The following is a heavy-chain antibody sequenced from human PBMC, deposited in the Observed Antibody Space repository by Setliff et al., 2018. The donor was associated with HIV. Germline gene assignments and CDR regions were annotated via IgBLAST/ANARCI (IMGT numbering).Heavy chain of an antibody. CDR1: GFIFDDYG. D-gene: IGHD6-19*01. CDR3: ARVGFKGIAVAGSLGAFDY. J-gene: IGHJ4*02. Sequence: GGSLRLSCEVSGFIFDDYGMSWVRQAPGRGLEWVSGINRNGAGTIYADSMKGRFTISRDNAKNSLYLQMNSLRADDTALYYCARVGFKGIAVAGSLGAFDYWGQGTQVTVSS. CDR2: INRNGAGT. V-gene: IGHV3-20*04.